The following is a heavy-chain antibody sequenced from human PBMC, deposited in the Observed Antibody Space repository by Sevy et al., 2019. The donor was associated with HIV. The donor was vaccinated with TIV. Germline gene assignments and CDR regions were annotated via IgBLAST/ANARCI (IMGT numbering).Heavy chain of an antibody. CDR1: GFTFSSYA. CDR3: ARGGVGYCSGGSCYLDY. V-gene: IGHV3-30-3*01. D-gene: IGHD2-15*01. CDR2: ISYDGSNK. Sequence: WGSLRLSCAASGFTFSSYAMHWVRQAPGKGLEWVAVISYDGSNKYYADSVKGRFTISRDNSKNTLYLQMNSLRAEDTAVYYCARGGVGYCSGGSCYLDYWGQGTLVTVSS. J-gene: IGHJ4*02.